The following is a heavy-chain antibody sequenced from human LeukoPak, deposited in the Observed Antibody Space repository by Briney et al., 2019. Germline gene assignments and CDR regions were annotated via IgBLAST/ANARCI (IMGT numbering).Heavy chain of an antibody. Sequence: ASVKVSCKASGYTFSGYYMHWVRQAPGQGLEWMGWINPKSGGTNYAQKFQGRVTMTRDTSISTAYMELSRLRSDGTAVYYCVRDPGYSGYDYWGQGTLVTVSS. V-gene: IGHV1-2*02. CDR3: VRDPGYSGYDY. CDR2: INPKSGGT. CDR1: GYTFSGYY. J-gene: IGHJ4*02. D-gene: IGHD5-12*01.